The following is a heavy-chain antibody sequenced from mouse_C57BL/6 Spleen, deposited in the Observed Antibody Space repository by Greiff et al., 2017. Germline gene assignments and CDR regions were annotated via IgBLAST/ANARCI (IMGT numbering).Heavy chain of an antibody. CDR2: IYPGSGNT. D-gene: IGHD1-1*01. V-gene: IGHV1-66*01. J-gene: IGHJ1*03. CDR3: ARGTTVVYWYFDV. Sequence: VQLVESGPELVQPGASVKISCKASGYSFTSYYIHWVKQRPGQGLEWIGWIYPGSGNTKYNEKFKGKATLTADTSSSTAYMQRSSLTSEDSAVYDCARGTTVVYWYFDVWGTGTTVTVSS. CDR1: GYSFTSYY.